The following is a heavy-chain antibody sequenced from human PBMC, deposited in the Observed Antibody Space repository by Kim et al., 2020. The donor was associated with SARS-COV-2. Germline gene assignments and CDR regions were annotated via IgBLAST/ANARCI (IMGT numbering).Heavy chain of an antibody. CDR2: T. Sequence: TYYNPSLESRITMSLDKSKAQFSVKLSSVTAADTATYYCARGVLTGFSFDYWGQGTPVTVSS. V-gene: IGHV4-59*09. CDR3: ARGVLTGFSFDY. J-gene: IGHJ4*02. D-gene: IGHD3-9*01.